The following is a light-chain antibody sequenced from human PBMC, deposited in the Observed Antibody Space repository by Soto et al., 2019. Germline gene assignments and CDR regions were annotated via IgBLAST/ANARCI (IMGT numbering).Light chain of an antibody. J-gene: IGKJ2*01. CDR1: QSLTGR. CDR2: DVS. CDR3: QQYKVYPYT. Sequence: DIQMTQSPSTLSASIGDTVTLTCRASQSLTGRLAWYQQKPGRPPKLLIYDVSILESGVPSRFSGSDSGTDFPLTISSLRPDDFSTFYCQQYKVYPYTFGQGTRLDI. V-gene: IGKV1-5*01.